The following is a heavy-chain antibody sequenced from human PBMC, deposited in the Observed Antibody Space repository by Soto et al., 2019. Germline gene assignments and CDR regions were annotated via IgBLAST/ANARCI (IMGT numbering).Heavy chain of an antibody. CDR3: AKDLTYYDILTGYLPRYYYYGMDV. CDR2: ISYDGSNK. Sequence: GGSLRLSCAASGITFSSYAMHWVRQAPGKGLEWVAVISYDGSNKYYADSVKGRFTISRDNSKNTLYLQMSSLRAEDTAVYYCAKDLTYYDILTGYLPRYYYYGMDVWGQGTTVTVSS. D-gene: IGHD3-9*01. CDR1: GITFSSYA. V-gene: IGHV3-30*04. J-gene: IGHJ6*02.